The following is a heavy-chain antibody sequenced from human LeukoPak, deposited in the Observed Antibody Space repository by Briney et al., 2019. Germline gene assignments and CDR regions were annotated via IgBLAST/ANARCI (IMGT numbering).Heavy chain of an antibody. CDR1: GFTFSSYA. D-gene: IGHD5-18*01. J-gene: IGHJ4*02. V-gene: IGHV3-53*01. CDR3: ASERASTYGPLGH. CDR2: IYSGGST. Sequence: GGSLRLSCAASGFTFSSYAMSWVRQAPGKGLEWVSVIYSGGSTHYGDSVRGRFTISRDSSKNTLYLQMNNLKAEDTAVYYCASERASTYGPLGHWGQGTLVIVSS.